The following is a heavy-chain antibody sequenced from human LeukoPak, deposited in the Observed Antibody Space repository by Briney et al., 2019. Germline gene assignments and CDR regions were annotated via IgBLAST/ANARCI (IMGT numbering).Heavy chain of an antibody. CDR2: ISGNGLQT. CDR1: GFTFSRFA. V-gene: IGHV3-23*01. D-gene: IGHD3-22*01. J-gene: IGHJ4*02. CDR3: AKDANYLDSSGYFIPFDY. Sequence: GGSLRLSCSASGFTFSRFAMTWVRHLPGKGLEWVSTISGNGLQTLYADSVKGRFSVSRDNSVNIVYLQMESLRADDSALYSCAKDANYLDSSGYFIPFDYWGPGTLVTVAS.